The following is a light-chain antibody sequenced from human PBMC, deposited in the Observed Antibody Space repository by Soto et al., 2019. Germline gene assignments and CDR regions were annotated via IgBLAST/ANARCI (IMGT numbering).Light chain of an antibody. V-gene: IGKV3-20*01. Sequence: EIVLTQSPGTLSLSPGERATLACRASQSVSSSYLAWYQQTPGQAPRLLIYGASSRATGIPDRFSGSGSGRDFSLTISRLAPEDFAVYYCQQYGSSPYTFGQGTKLEIK. J-gene: IGKJ2*01. CDR1: QSVSSSY. CDR2: GAS. CDR3: QQYGSSPYT.